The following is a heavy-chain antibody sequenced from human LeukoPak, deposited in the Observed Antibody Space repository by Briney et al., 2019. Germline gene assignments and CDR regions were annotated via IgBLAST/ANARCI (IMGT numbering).Heavy chain of an antibody. CDR1: GFTFRSYA. CDR3: AKREGPYYFAY. V-gene: IGHV3-23*01. J-gene: IGHJ4*02. Sequence: GGSPRLSCAASGFTFRSYAMSWVRQAPGKGLEWVSAISGGGDIIYYADSVKGRFTISRDNSKNTLYLQMNSLRAEDTAVYYCAKREGPYYFAYWGQGTLVTVSS. CDR2: ISGGGDII. D-gene: IGHD5-24*01.